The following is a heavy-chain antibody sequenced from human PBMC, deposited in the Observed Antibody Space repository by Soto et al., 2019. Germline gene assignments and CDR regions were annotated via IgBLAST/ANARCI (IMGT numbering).Heavy chain of an antibody. V-gene: IGHV3-43*01. CDR3: VKDGAVTDYTYLDS. Sequence: EVQMVESGGVVVQPGGSLRLSCAASGFTFDDYSVHWVRQAPGKGLEWVSLISWDGYSTFYADSVKGRFTISRDNSKNSLYLQMNSLTTDDTAFYYCVKDGAVTDYTYLDSWGQGALVTVSS. CDR2: ISWDGYST. D-gene: IGHD4-4*01. J-gene: IGHJ4*02. CDR1: GFTFDDYS.